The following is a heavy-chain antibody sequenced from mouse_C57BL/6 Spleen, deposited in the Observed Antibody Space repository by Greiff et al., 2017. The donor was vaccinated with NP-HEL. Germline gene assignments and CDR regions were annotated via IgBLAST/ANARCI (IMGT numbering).Heavy chain of an antibody. CDR3: ARGSSPYWYFDV. J-gene: IGHJ1*03. Sequence: VQLQQSGPGLVQPSQSLSITCTVSGFSLTSYGVHWVRQSPGKGLEWLGVIWSGGSTDYNAAFISRLSISKDNSKSQVFFKMNSLQADDTAIYYCARGSSPYWYFDVWGTGTTVTVSS. CDR2: IWSGGST. D-gene: IGHD1-1*01. CDR1: GFSLTSYG. V-gene: IGHV2-2*01.